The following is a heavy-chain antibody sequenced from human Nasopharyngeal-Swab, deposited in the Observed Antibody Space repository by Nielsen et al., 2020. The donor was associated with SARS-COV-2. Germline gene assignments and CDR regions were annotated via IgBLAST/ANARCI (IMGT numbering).Heavy chain of an antibody. Sequence: WSRQSPGQGLEWVSAISGSGGSTYYADSVKGRFTISRDNSKNTLYLQMNSLRAEDTAVYYCAKGIRYGDYVFDYWGQGTLVTVFS. J-gene: IGHJ4*02. CDR3: AKGIRYGDYVFDY. V-gene: IGHV3-23*01. D-gene: IGHD4-17*01. CDR2: ISGSGGST.